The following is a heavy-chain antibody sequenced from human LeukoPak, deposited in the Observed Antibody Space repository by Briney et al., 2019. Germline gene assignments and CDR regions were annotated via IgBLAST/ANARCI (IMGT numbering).Heavy chain of an antibody. J-gene: IGHJ4*02. CDR3: ARVGGFGSGSYPFSY. CDR1: GDSISSGGYY. Sequence: PSETLSLTCTVSGDSISSGGYYWTWIRQHPGKGLGWIGHLCFSGTTYSNPSLKSRVTISPDTSKNQFSLKLSSVTAADTAVYCCARVGGFGSGSYPFSYWGQGILVTVSS. D-gene: IGHD3-10*01. V-gene: IGHV4-31*03. CDR2: LCFSGTT.